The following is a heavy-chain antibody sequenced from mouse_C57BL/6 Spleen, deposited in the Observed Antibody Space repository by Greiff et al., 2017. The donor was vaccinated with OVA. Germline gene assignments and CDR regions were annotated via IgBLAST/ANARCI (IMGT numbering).Heavy chain of an antibody. CDR1: GYAFSSSW. V-gene: IGHV1-82*01. CDR3: ARRLDYFDY. CDR2: IYPGDGDT. J-gene: IGHJ2*01. Sequence: VQLVESGPELVKPGASVKISCKASGYAFSSSWMNWVKQRPGKGLEWIGRIYPGDGDTNYNGKFKGKATLTADKSSSTAYMQLSSLTSEDSAVYFCARRLDYFDYWGQGTTLTVSS.